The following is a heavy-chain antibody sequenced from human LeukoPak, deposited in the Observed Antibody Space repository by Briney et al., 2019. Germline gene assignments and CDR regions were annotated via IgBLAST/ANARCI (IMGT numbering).Heavy chain of an antibody. CDR2: INSDGSST. J-gene: IGHJ3*02. Sequence: GGSLRLSCAASGFTFSSYWMHWVRQAPGKGLVWVSRINSDGSSTSYADSVKGRFTISRDNAKNTLYLQMNSLRAEDTAVYYCAREPGDYDAFDIWGQGTMVTVSS. V-gene: IGHV3-74*01. D-gene: IGHD4-17*01. CDR3: AREPGDYDAFDI. CDR1: GFTFSSYW.